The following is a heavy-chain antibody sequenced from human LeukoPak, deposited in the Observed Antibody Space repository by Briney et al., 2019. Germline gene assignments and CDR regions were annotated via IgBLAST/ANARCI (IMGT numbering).Heavy chain of an antibody. Sequence: GASVKVSCKASGYTFPGYFMHWVRQAPGQGLEWMGWINPNSGDTDSAQKFQGRVIMTRDTSISTAYMELSRLRSDDTAVYFCARGYCSSSGCYDYFDPWGQGTLVTVSS. V-gene: IGHV1-2*02. D-gene: IGHD2-2*01. CDR2: INPNSGDT. CDR1: GYTFPGYF. CDR3: ARGYCSSSGCYDYFDP. J-gene: IGHJ5*02.